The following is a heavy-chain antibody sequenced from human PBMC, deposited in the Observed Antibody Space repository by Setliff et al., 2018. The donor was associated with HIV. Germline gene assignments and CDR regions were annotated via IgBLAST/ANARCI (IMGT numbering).Heavy chain of an antibody. J-gene: IGHJ3*02. CDR1: GFTFSTYA. V-gene: IGHV3-23*01. CDR2: ISAGGGST. D-gene: IGHD3-10*01. Sequence: PGESLRLSCAVSGFTFSTYAMSWVRQAPGKGLEWVSTISAGGGSTYYADSVKGRFTISRDNSKNTLYLQMNSLRAEDTAVYYCAKNQGVGEYSASEDAFDIWGQGTMVTVSS. CDR3: AKNQGVGEYSASEDAFDI.